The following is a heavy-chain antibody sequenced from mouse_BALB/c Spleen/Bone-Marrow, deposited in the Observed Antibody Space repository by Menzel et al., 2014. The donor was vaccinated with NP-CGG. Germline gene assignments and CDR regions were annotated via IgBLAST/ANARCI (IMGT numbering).Heavy chain of an antibody. CDR3: TIYRFDEDAMDY. CDR1: GYSFTSYW. CDR2: IYPGNSDI. D-gene: IGHD2-14*01. V-gene: IGHV1-5*01. J-gene: IGHJ4*01. Sequence: VQLQQSGTVLAKPGASVKMSCKASGYSFTSYWMHWVKQRPGQGLEWIGAIYPGNSDISYNQKFKGKATLTAVTSASTAYMKLSSLTNDDAAVYYCTIYRFDEDAMDYWGQGTTVTVSS.